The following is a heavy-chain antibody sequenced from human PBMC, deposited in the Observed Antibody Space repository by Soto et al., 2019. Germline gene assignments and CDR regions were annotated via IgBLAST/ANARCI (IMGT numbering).Heavy chain of an antibody. J-gene: IGHJ4*02. D-gene: IGHD3-9*01. V-gene: IGHV3-23*01. CDR3: VKAILTGYYIALDY. CDR1: GFTFSSYA. CDR2: ISGSGGST. Sequence: GGSLRLSCAASGFTFSSYAMSWVRQAPGKGLEWVSAISGSGGSTYYADSVKGRFTISRDNSKNTLYLQMNSLRAEDTAVYYCVKAILTGYYIALDYWGQGTLVTVSS.